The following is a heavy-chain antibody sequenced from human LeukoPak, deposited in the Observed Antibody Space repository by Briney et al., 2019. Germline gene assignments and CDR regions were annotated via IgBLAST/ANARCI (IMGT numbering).Heavy chain of an antibody. CDR3: ARAREDTATTNGYCYYYYYYMDV. J-gene: IGHJ6*03. CDR2: IYYSGTT. V-gene: IGHV4-39*07. CDR1: GDSISSTSHY. Sequence: SETLSLTCSVSGDSISSTSHYWGWIRQPPGKGLEWIGSIYYSGTTYYNPSLRSRITISIDTSKNQFSLKMTSVTAADAAVYYCARAREDTATTNGYCYYYYYYMDVWGKGTTVTVSS. D-gene: IGHD5-18*01.